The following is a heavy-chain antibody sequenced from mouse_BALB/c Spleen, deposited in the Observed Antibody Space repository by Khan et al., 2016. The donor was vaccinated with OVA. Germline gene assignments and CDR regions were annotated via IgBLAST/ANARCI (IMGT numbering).Heavy chain of an antibody. D-gene: IGHD1-1*01. V-gene: IGHV3-2*02. CDR1: GYSITSDYA. Sequence: VQLQESGPGLVKPSQSLSLTCTVTGYSITSDYAWNWIRQFPGNKLEWMGYISYRGSNSYNPSITSRISSTHDTSKNQFFLLLNSVTTETTATIYCARRGDDYYGAMDYWGQGTSVTVSS. J-gene: IGHJ4*01. CDR2: ISYRGSN. CDR3: ARRGDDYYGAMDY.